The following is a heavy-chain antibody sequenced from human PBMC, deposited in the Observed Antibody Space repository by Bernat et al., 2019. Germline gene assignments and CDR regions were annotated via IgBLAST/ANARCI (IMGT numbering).Heavy chain of an antibody. J-gene: IGHJ4*02. V-gene: IGHV2-70*15. CDR1: GVSLSTTGMC. Sequence: QVTLRESGPALVKPTQTLTLTCTFSGVSLSTTGMCVSWIRQPPGKALEWLARIDWDNDKYYSTSLKTRLTISKDTSKNQVVLTMTDMDPVDTATYYCARMGRYSWGEIDYWGQGTLVTVSS. D-gene: IGHD3-10*01. CDR2: IDWDNDK. CDR3: ARMGRYSWGEIDY.